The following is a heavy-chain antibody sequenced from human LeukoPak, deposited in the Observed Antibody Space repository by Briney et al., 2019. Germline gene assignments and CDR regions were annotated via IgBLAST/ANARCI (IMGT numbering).Heavy chain of an antibody. V-gene: IGHV4-59*01. Sequence: SETLSLTCIVSGGSISGYYWSWIRQPPGKGLERVGFIYYSGTTNYNPSLKSRVTISVDTSKNQFSLKLSSVTAADTAVYYCARSDGYNYGQRFDFWGQGTLVTVSS. D-gene: IGHD5-18*01. J-gene: IGHJ4*02. CDR2: IYYSGTT. CDR3: ARSDGYNYGQRFDF. CDR1: GGSISGYY.